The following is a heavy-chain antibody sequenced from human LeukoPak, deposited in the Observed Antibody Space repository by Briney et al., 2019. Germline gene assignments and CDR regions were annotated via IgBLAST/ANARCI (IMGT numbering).Heavy chain of an antibody. CDR2: IYYSGST. J-gene: IGHJ4*02. CDR1: GGSFSGYY. Sequence: KPSETLSLTCAVYGGSFSGYYWSWIRQPPGKGLEWIGYIYYSGSTNYNPSLKSRVTISVDTSKNQFSLKLSSVTAADTAVYYCASLGNCGGDCSSGGVWGQGTLVTVSS. D-gene: IGHD2-21*02. V-gene: IGHV4-59*01. CDR3: ASLGNCGGDCSSGGV.